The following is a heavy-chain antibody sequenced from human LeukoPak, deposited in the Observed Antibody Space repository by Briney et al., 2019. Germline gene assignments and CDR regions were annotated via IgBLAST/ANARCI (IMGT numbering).Heavy chain of an antibody. CDR3: ARGSTGI. J-gene: IGHJ3*02. CDR2: IKQDGSEK. CDR1: GFAFESYW. Sequence: GGSLRLSCAASGFAFESYWMSWVRQAPGKGLEWVANIKQDGSEKYYVDSVKGRFTISRDNAKNSLYLQMNSLRAEGTAVYYCARGSTGIWGQGTMVTVSS. V-gene: IGHV3-7*01. D-gene: IGHD2-8*02.